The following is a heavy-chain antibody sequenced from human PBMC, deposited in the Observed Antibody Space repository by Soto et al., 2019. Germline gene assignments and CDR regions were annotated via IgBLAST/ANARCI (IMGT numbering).Heavy chain of an antibody. J-gene: IGHJ5*02. CDR2: IYYIGST. V-gene: IGHV4-59*01. Sequence: PSETLSLTCTVSGGSISSYYWSWIRQPPGEGLEWIGYIYYIGSTNYNPSLKSRVTISVDTSKNQFSLKLSSVTAADAAVYYCARGLRRQLLNWFDPWGQGTLVTVSS. CDR3: ARGLRRQLLNWFDP. CDR1: GGSISSYY. D-gene: IGHD2-2*01.